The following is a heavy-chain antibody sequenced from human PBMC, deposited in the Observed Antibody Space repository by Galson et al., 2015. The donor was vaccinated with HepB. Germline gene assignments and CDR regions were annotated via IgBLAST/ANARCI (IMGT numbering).Heavy chain of an antibody. Sequence: SETLSLTCAVSGGSISSSNWWSWVRQPPGKGLEWIGEINHSGSTNYNPSLKSRVTISVDTSKNQFSLKLSSVTAADTAVYYCARGINLGWNRSYWFDPWGQGTLVTVSS. CDR1: GGSISSSNW. CDR2: INHSGST. D-gene: IGHD1-1*01. CDR3: ARGINLGWNRSYWFDP. J-gene: IGHJ5*02. V-gene: IGHV4-4*02.